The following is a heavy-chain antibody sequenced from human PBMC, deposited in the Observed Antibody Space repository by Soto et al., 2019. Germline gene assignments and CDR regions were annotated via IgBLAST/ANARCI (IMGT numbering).Heavy chain of an antibody. J-gene: IGHJ6*03. CDR2: IYYSGST. CDR1: GGSISSSSYY. CDR3: ARPRGPRSSSSYYYYMDV. D-gene: IGHD6-6*01. Sequence: SETLSLTCTVSGGSISSSSYYWGWIRQPPGKGLEWIGSIYYSGSTYYNPSPKSRVTISVDTSKNQFSLKLSSVTAADTAVYYCARPRGPRSSSSYYYYMDVWGKGTTVTVSS. V-gene: IGHV4-39*01.